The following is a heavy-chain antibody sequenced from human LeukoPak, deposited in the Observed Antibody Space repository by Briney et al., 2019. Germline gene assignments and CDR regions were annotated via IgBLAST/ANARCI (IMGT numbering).Heavy chain of an antibody. D-gene: IGHD5-12*01. CDR3: ASSPDIVATFDY. J-gene: IGHJ4*02. V-gene: IGHV3-7*03. Sequence: GGSLRLSCAVSGFTFSTYWMSWVRQAPGKGLEWVANIKQDGSEKYYLDSVKGRFTISRDNAKNSLYLQMNSLRAEDTALYYCASSPDIVATFDYWGQGTLVTVSS. CDR1: GFTFSTYW. CDR2: IKQDGSEK.